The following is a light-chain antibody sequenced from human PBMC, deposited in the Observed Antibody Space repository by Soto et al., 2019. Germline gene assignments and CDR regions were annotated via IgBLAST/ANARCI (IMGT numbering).Light chain of an antibody. J-gene: IGKJ1*01. CDR2: GAS. V-gene: IGKV1-6*01. Sequence: AIQMTQSPSSLSASVGDRVTITCRASEDIRKELSWYQQKPGKAPNVLIYGASSSQSGVPSRFSGSGSGTDFTLNISSLQPEDFAHYSCIQDHNYPRTFGQGTKVEVK. CDR3: IQDHNYPRT. CDR1: EDIRKE.